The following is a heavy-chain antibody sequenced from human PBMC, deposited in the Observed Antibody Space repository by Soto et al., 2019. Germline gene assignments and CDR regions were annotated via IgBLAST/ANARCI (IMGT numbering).Heavy chain of an antibody. Sequence: LQESAPELLKLREPWSFRGGVSGRSSPSNYWVGVGQPPGRGWGWIGYIYDNGITSQNPSLKSRVTMSADTSQNQFSLKLTSVTGADTAVYYCARTYDSNGYANEFDSWGQGILVTVTS. CDR2: IYDNGIT. J-gene: IGHJ4*02. CDR1: GRSSPSNY. D-gene: IGHD3-22*01. V-gene: IGHV4-59*12. CDR3: ARTYDSNGYANEFDS.